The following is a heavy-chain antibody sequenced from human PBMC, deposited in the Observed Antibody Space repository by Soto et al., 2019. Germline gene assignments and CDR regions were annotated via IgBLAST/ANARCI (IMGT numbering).Heavy chain of an antibody. Sequence: QVTLKESGPTLVKPTQTLTLTCTVSGLSLRTTGVGVGWVRQPPGKALEGLALLYWDDDQRSSPSLRSRLTIAXDXSXKXXVLTMTNMDTVDTATYYCVQSRCGGDCLEIYSSHAYNGLDVWGQGTTVTVSS. CDR1: GLSLRTTGVG. D-gene: IGHD2-21*02. J-gene: IGHJ6*02. CDR3: VQSRCGGDCLEIYSSHAYNGLDV. V-gene: IGHV2-5*02. CDR2: LYWDDDQ.